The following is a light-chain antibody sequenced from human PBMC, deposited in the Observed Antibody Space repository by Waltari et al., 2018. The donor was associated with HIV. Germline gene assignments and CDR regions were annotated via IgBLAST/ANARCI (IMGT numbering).Light chain of an antibody. Sequence: ELELTHSPAPRSLSPGEGHTLPCRASQIIRNAYLAWYQQKPGQAPRLLISGASSRANGVPDRFSGSGSETDFTLTISRLEPEDFAVYYCQHCGDASNTFGQGTKLEV. CDR3: QHCGDASNT. CDR2: GAS. V-gene: IGKV3-20*01. CDR1: QIIRNAY. J-gene: IGKJ2*01.